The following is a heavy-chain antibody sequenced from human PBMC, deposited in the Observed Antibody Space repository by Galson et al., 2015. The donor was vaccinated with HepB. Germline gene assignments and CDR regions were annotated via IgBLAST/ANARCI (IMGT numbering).Heavy chain of an antibody. V-gene: IGHV3-7*03. D-gene: IGHD6-19*01. Sequence: SLRLSCAASGFTFSSYWMSWVRQAPGKGLEWVANIKQDGSEKYYVDSVKGRFTISRDNAKNSLYLQMNSLRAEDTAVYYCAREDIAVAGTTPYYFDYWGQGTLVTVSS. CDR1: GFTFSSYW. J-gene: IGHJ4*02. CDR2: IKQDGSEK. CDR3: AREDIAVAGTTPYYFDY.